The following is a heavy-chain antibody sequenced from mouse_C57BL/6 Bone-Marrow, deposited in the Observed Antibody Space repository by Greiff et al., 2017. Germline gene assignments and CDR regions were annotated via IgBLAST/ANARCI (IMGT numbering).Heavy chain of an antibody. CDR1: GFTFSNYW. Sequence: MLVESGGGLVQPGGSMKLSCVASGFTFSNYWMNWVRQSPEKGLEWVAQIRLKSDNYATHYAESVKGRFTISRDDSKSSVYLQMNNLRAEDTGIYYCTDGTSDYWGQGTTLTVSS. J-gene: IGHJ2*01. CDR3: TDGTSDY. CDR2: IRLKSDNYAT. D-gene: IGHD3-3*01. V-gene: IGHV6-3*01.